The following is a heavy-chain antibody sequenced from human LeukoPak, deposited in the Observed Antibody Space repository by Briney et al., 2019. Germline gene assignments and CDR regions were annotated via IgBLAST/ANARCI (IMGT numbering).Heavy chain of an antibody. CDR3: ASTDGDYDAFDI. CDR1: GGSISSGSGSYY. CDR2: IYTSGST. Sequence: SETLSLTCTVSGGSISSGSGSYYWNWIRQPAGKGLEWIGRIYTSGSTNYNPSLKSRVTISVDTSKNQFSLKLSSVTAADTAVYYCASTDGDYDAFDIWGQGTMVTVSS. J-gene: IGHJ3*02. V-gene: IGHV4-61*02. D-gene: IGHD4-17*01.